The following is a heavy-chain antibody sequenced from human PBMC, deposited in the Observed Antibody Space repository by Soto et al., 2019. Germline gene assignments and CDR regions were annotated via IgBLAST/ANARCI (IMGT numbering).Heavy chain of an antibody. J-gene: IGHJ4*02. CDR3: VSQRTSVLTQAYFDY. Sequence: SETLSLTYTVSGGSVSNSNYCWGWIRQSPGKGLEWIGSVYYRGRSSSKSSVKSRVTISVDTSKNQFSLNLNSVTASDTAVYYCVSQRTSVLTQAYFDYWGPGALVTVSS. V-gene: IGHV4-39*01. CDR2: VYYRGRS. CDR1: GGSVSNSNYC. D-gene: IGHD2-8*01.